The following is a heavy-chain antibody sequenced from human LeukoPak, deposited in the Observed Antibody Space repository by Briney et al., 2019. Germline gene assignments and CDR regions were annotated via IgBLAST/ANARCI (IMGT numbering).Heavy chain of an antibody. CDR2: ISGGGDIT. CDR3: VREDTPATANY. CDR1: GFNFANHA. Sequence: GGSLRLSCAAPGFNFANHAMSWVRQTPGKGLEWVSAISGGGDITYYADSVTGRFTISRDNSKDTLFLQMHSLRPGDTAVYYCVREDTPATANYWGQGTLVTISS. J-gene: IGHJ4*02. V-gene: IGHV3-23*01. D-gene: IGHD2-21*02.